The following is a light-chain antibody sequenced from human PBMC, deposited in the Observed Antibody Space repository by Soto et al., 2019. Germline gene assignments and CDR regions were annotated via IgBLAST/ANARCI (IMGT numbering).Light chain of an antibody. CDR1: QSISVH. Sequence: IQMPQSPSSLSASVADTVTITCPASQSISVHLNWYQQKPGKVPKLLIYAASNLQSGVPSSFSGSGSETDFALTISSLQPEDFATYYCQPSYITPSTFVQGTK. J-gene: IGKJ2*01. CDR2: AAS. V-gene: IGKV1-39*01. CDR3: QPSYITPST.